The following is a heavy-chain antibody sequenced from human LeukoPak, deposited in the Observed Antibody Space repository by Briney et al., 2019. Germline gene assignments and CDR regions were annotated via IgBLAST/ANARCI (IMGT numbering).Heavy chain of an antibody. CDR2: INPNSGGT. D-gene: IGHD3-3*01. J-gene: IGHJ4*02. CDR1: GYTFTGYY. V-gene: IGHV1-2*02. CDR3: ARTYDFWSGSFDY. Sequence: ASVKVSCKASGYTFTGYYMHWVRQAPGQGLEWMGWINPNSGGTNYAQKFQGRVTMTRDTSTSTAYMELSRLRSDDTAVYYCARTYDFWSGSFDYWGQGTLVTVSS.